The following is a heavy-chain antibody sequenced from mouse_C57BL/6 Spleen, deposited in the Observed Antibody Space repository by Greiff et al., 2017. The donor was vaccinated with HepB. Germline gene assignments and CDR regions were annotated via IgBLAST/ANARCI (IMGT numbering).Heavy chain of an antibody. D-gene: IGHD1-1*01. J-gene: IGHJ2*01. V-gene: IGHV1-55*01. Sequence: LQQSGAELVKPGASVKMSCKASGYTFTSYWITWVKQRPGQGLEWIGDIYPGSGSTNYNEKFKSKATLTVDTSSSTAYMQLSSLTSEDSAVYYCAREGTTTVVDWGQGTTLTVSS. CDR3: AREGTTTVVD. CDR2: IYPGSGST. CDR1: GYTFTSYW.